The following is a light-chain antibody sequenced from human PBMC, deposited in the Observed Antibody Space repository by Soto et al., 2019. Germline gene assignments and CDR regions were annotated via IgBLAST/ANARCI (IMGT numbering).Light chain of an antibody. J-gene: IGLJ2*01. Sequence: QSALTQPASASGSPGQSVTISCSGTSSDVGGYNYVSWYQQHPGKAPKLMIYDVTKRPSGVSNRFSGSKSGNTASLTVSGLQAEDEADYYCSSYTSSNNVVFGGGTKLTVL. V-gene: IGLV2-8*01. CDR2: DVT. CDR3: SSYTSSNNVV. CDR1: SSDVGGYNY.